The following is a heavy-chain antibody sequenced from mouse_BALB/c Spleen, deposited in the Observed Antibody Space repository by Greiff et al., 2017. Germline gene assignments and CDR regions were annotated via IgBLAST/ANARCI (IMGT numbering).Heavy chain of an antibody. D-gene: IGHD1-1*01. CDR1: GYTFTSYY. V-gene: IGHV1S81*02. Sequence: VKLQQSGAELVKPGASVKLSCKASGYTFTSYYMYWVKQRPGQGLEWIGEINPSNGGTNFNEKFKSKATLTVDKSSSTAYMQLSSLTSEDSAVYYCTGGSSYVDAMDYWGQGTSVTVSS. CDR3: TGGSSYVDAMDY. CDR2: INPSNGGT. J-gene: IGHJ4*01.